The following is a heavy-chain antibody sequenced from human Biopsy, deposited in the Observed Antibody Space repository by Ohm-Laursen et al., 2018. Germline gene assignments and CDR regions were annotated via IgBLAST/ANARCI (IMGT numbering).Heavy chain of an antibody. CDR1: GYTFTSYY. D-gene: IGHD3-22*01. J-gene: IGHJ5*02. CDR3: ARNAWPTLSTMIVVVKGFNWFDP. Sequence: ASVKVSCKVSGYTFTSYYMHWVRQAPGQGLEWMGIINPSGGSTTYAQKFQGRVTMTRDTSTSTVYMELSSLRSEDTAVYYCARNAWPTLSTMIVVVKGFNWFDPWGQGILVTVSS. V-gene: IGHV1-46*01. CDR2: INPSGGST.